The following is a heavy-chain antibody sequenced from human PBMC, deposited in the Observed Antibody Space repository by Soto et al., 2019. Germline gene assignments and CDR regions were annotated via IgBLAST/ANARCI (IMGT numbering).Heavy chain of an antibody. Sequence: QLQLQESGPGLVKPSETLSLTCTVSGGSISSSSYYWGWIRQPPGKGLEWIGSIYYSGSTYYNPSLKSRVTISVDTSKNQFSLKLSSVTAADTAVYYCARLTYSSGWYYFDYWGQGTLVTVSS. CDR2: IYYSGST. D-gene: IGHD6-19*01. V-gene: IGHV4-39*01. CDR3: ARLTYSSGWYYFDY. CDR1: GGSISSSSYY. J-gene: IGHJ4*02.